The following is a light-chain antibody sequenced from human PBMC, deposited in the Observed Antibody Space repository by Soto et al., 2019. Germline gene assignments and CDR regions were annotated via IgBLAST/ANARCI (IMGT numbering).Light chain of an antibody. Sequence: QSALTQPASVSGSPGQSITISCTGTSSDVGSYNFVSWYQQHPGKAPKLMIYDVTKRPSGVSDRFSGSRSGNTASLTISGLQAEDEADYYCCSYASSSTYVFGSGTKVTVL. CDR1: SSDVGSYNF. J-gene: IGLJ1*01. CDR2: DVT. CDR3: CSYASSSTYV. V-gene: IGLV2-23*02.